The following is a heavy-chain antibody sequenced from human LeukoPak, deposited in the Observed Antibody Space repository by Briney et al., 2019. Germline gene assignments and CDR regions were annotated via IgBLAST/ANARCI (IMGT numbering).Heavy chain of an antibody. CDR1: GFTVSSNY. J-gene: IGHJ4*02. D-gene: IGHD3-10*01. CDR2: IYSGGST. V-gene: IGHV3-53*01. CDR3: ARASMVVVRGVIKKYYFDY. Sequence: GGSLRLSCAASGFTVSSNYTSWVRQAPGKGLEWVSVIYSGGSTYYADSVKGRFTISRDNSKNTLYLQMNSLRAEDTAVYYCARASMVVVRGVIKKYYFDYWGQGTLVTVSS.